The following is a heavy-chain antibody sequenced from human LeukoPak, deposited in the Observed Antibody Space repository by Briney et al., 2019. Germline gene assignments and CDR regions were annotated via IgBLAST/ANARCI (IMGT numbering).Heavy chain of an antibody. CDR1: GFTVSSNY. CDR3: ASRGSGYYPLGY. Sequence: GGSLRLSCAASGFTVSSNYMSWVRQAPGKGLEWVSVIYSGGSTYYADSVKGRFTISRDNSKNTLYLQMNSLRAEDTAVHYCASRGSGYYPLGYWGQGTLVTVSS. J-gene: IGHJ4*02. D-gene: IGHD3-22*01. CDR2: IYSGGST. V-gene: IGHV3-66*01.